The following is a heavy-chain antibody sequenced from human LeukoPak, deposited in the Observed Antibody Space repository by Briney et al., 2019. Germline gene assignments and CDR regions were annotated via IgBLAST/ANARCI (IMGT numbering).Heavy chain of an antibody. D-gene: IGHD5-18*01. J-gene: IGHJ4*02. CDR1: GYTFTSYG. CDR3: ARAGSYGDGYYFDY. CDR2: ISAYNGNT. V-gene: IGHV1-18*01. Sequence: ASVKVSCKASGYTFTSYGISWVRQAPGQGLEWMGWISAYNGNTKYSQKFQGRVTITRDTSASTAYMELSSLRSEDTAVYYCARAGSYGDGYYFDYWGQGTLVTVSS.